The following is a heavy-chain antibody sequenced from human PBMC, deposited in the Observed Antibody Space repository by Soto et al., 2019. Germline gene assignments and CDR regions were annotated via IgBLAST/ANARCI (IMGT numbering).Heavy chain of an antibody. D-gene: IGHD3-3*01. Sequence: SETLSLTCAVSGGSISSGGYSWSWIRQPPGKGLEWIGYIYHSGSTYYNPSLKSRVTISVDRSKDQFSLKLSSVTAADTAVYYCAREQLTYYDFWSGTFDYWGQGTLVTVSS. CDR2: IYHSGST. CDR3: AREQLTYYDFWSGTFDY. CDR1: GGSISSGGYS. V-gene: IGHV4-30-2*01. J-gene: IGHJ4*02.